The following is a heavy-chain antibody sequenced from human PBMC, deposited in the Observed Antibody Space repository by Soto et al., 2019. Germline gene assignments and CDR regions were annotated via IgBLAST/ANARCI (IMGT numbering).Heavy chain of an antibody. J-gene: IGHJ4*02. CDR2: IGGGSGST. CDR1: GFTFTNYA. Sequence: EVQLLESGAGFVQPGGSLRLSCAASGFTFTNYALSWVRQAPGKGLEWVSTIGGGSGSTSYADSVKGRFSISRENSKNTLYLQMSSLRAEDTTLYYCATRMYSTSWYYFVSWGQGTLVTVSS. D-gene: IGHD6-13*01. V-gene: IGHV3-23*01. CDR3: ATRMYSTSWYYFVS.